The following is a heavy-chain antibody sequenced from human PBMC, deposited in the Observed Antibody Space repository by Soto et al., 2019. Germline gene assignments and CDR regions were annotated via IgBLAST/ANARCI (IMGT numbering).Heavy chain of an antibody. V-gene: IGHV4-59*07. Sequence: XDTLSLTCRVAGFSISGSDWSWIRQSPGKGLEWLGYVYYTGSTNYSPSLRSRVSISVDTSKNEFSLRLSSVTAADTAVYFCARSVAVPGAHIDYWGQETHVTV. CDR1: GFSISGSD. CDR2: VYYTGST. D-gene: IGHD6-19*01. J-gene: IGHJ4*02. CDR3: ARSVAVPGAHIDY.